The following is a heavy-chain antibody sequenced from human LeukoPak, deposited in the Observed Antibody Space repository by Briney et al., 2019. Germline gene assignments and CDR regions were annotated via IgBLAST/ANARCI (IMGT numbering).Heavy chain of an antibody. CDR2: ISYDGSNK. CDR3: ARDDSSGYTMRQGFDY. CDR1: GFTFSSHA. J-gene: IGHJ4*02. D-gene: IGHD3-22*01. Sequence: PGRSLRLSCAASGFTFSSHAMHWVRQAPGKGLEWVAVISYDGSNKYYADSVKGRFTISRDNSKNTLYLQMNSLRAEDTAVYYCARDDSSGYTMRQGFDYWGQGTLVTVSS. V-gene: IGHV3-30*04.